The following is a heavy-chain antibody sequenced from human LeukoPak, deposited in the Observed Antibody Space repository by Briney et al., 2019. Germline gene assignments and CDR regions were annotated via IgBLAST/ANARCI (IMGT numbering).Heavy chain of an antibody. D-gene: IGHD1-26*01. Sequence: GGSLRLSCAASGFTFSSYDMNWVRQAPGKGLEWVSYISSSGSTKYYADSTKGRLTISRDNAKNTLYLQMSGLRAEDTAIYYCARVSSGSYYILDYWGQGTLVAVSS. CDR2: ISSSGSTK. V-gene: IGHV3-48*03. J-gene: IGHJ4*02. CDR1: GFTFSSYD. CDR3: ARVSSGSYYILDY.